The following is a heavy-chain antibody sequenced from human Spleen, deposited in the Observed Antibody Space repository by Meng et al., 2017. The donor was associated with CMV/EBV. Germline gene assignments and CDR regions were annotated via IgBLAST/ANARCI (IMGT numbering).Heavy chain of an antibody. CDR3: ARDTFGVATQEGDWFDP. Sequence: SVKVSCKASVYTFTSYGISWVRQAPGQGLEWMGRIIPMLGIPNYAQKFQGRVTFTADRSTSTAYMEVTSLRSEDTAVYYCARDTFGVATQEGDWFDPWGQGTLVTVSS. CDR1: VYTFTSYG. CDR2: IIPMLGIP. D-gene: IGHD5-12*01. J-gene: IGHJ5*02. V-gene: IGHV1-69*04.